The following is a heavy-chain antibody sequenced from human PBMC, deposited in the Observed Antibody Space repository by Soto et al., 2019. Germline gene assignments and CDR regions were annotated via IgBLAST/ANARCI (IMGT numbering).Heavy chain of an antibody. CDR3: AREVVVVDKGAFDI. D-gene: IGHD2-15*01. CDR1: GFTFSSYG. J-gene: IGHJ3*02. Sequence: GGSLRLSCAASGFTFSSYGMHWVRQAPGKGLEWVAVIWYDGSNKYYADSVKGRFTISRDNSKNTLYLQMNSLRAEDTAVYYCAREVVVVDKGAFDIWGQGTMVTVSS. CDR2: IWYDGSNK. V-gene: IGHV3-33*01.